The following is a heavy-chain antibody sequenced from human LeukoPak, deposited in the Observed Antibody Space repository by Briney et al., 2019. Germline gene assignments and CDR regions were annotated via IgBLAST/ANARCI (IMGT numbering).Heavy chain of an antibody. CDR3: AKRKYPGIAVAGIDY. D-gene: IGHD6-19*01. V-gene: IGHV3-30*18. CDR1: GFTFSSYG. J-gene: IGHJ4*02. Sequence: PGRSLRLSCAASGFTFSSYGMHWVRQAPGKGLEWVAVISYDGSNKYYADSVKGRFTISRDNSKNTLYLQMNSLRAEDTAVYYCAKRKYPGIAVAGIDYWGQGTLVTVSS. CDR2: ISYDGSNK.